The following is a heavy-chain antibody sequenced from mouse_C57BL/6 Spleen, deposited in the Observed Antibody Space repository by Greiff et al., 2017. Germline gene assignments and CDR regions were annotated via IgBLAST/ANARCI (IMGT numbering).Heavy chain of an antibody. Sequence: VMLVESGPGLAAPSQSLSITCPVPGFPLTSYGVDWVRQSPGKGLEWLGVIWGVGSTNYNSALKSRLSISKDNSKSQFFLKMNSLQTDDTAMYYCAASRAAQAPFAYWGQGALVTVSA. CDR1: GFPLTSYG. CDR3: AASRAAQAPFAY. V-gene: IGHV2-6*01. CDR2: IWGVGST. D-gene: IGHD3-2*02. J-gene: IGHJ3*01.